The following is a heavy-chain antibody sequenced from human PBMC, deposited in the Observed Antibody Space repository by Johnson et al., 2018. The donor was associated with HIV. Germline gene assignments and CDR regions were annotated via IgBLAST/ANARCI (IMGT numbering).Heavy chain of an antibody. CDR3: ASHVGSSVGSAFDI. V-gene: IGHV3-20*04. CDR1: GFTFDDYG. D-gene: IGHD6-6*01. J-gene: IGHJ3*02. CDR2: INWNGGST. Sequence: VQLVESWGGLVQPGGSLRLSCAASGFTFDDYGMSWVRHAPGKGLEWVSGINWNGGSTGYADSVKGRFTISRDNARNSLYLQMNSLRAEDTALYYCASHVGSSVGSAFDIWGQGTMVTVSS.